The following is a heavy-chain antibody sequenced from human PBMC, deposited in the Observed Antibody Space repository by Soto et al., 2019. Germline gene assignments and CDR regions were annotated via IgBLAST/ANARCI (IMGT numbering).Heavy chain of an antibody. V-gene: IGHV4-30-4*01. CDR2: ISYSGST. CDR1: GCSIGSGEDY. Sequence: TLSLTCPFSGCSIGSGEDYWRWLRQPPGKGLEWIGYISYSGSTYYNPSLKSRVTISLDTSKNQFSLKLRSVTAADTAVYYCARGQLPAATTYFDFWGQGTLVPAPQ. J-gene: IGHJ4*02. CDR3: ARGQLPAATTYFDF. D-gene: IGHD2-15*01.